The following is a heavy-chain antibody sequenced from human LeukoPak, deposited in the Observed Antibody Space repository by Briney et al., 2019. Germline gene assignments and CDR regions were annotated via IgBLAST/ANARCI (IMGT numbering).Heavy chain of an antibody. Sequence: PGGSLRLSCAASGFTFSSYEMNWVRQAPGKGLEWVSYISSSGSTIYYADSVKGRFTISRDNAKNSLYLQMNSLRAEDTAVYYCARGGAYGDYDVDYWGQGTLATVSS. V-gene: IGHV3-48*03. CDR2: ISSSGSTI. J-gene: IGHJ4*02. CDR1: GFTFSSYE. D-gene: IGHD4-17*01. CDR3: ARGGAYGDYDVDY.